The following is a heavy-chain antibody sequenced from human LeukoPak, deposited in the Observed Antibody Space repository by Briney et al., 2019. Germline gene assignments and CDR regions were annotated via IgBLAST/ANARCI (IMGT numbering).Heavy chain of an antibody. CDR3: ARGKKIAAAGLDY. J-gene: IGHJ4*02. D-gene: IGHD6-13*01. CDR1: GFTFSSYW. V-gene: IGHV3-74*01. CDR2: IKSDGSSI. Sequence: PGGSLRLSCAASGFTFSSYWMHWVRQAPGKGLVWVSCIKSDGSSISYADSVKGRFTISRDNAKNSLYLQMNSLRAEDTAVYYCARGKKIAAAGLDYWGQGTLVTVSS.